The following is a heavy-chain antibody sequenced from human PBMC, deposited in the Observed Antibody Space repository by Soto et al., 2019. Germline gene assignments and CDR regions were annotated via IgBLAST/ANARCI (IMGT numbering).Heavy chain of an antibody. Sequence: EVQLVESGGGLVQPGGSLRLSCAASGFTFSSYSMNWVRQAPGKGLEWVSYISSSSSTIYYADSVKGRFTISRDNAKNSLYLQINSLRDEDTAVYYCAKFGYGVTPGYWGHGTLVTVSS. CDR2: ISSSSSTI. CDR3: AKFGYGVTPGY. CDR1: GFTFSSYS. J-gene: IGHJ4*01. D-gene: IGHD3-10*01. V-gene: IGHV3-48*02.